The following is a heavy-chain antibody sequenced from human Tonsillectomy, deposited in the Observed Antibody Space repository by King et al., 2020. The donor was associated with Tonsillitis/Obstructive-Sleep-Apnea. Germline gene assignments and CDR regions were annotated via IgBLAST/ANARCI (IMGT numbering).Heavy chain of an antibody. CDR2: TRNKANSYTT. Sequence: VQLVESGGGLVQPGGSLRLSCAASGFTFSDHYMDWVRQAPGKGLEWVGRTRNKANSYTTDYAASVKGRFTISRDDSKTSLYLQMNSLKTEDTAVYYCARGMDGSGSYYAFDIWGQGTMVTVSS. V-gene: IGHV3-72*01. D-gene: IGHD3-10*01. CDR1: GFTFSDHY. CDR3: ARGMDGSGSYYAFDI. J-gene: IGHJ3*02.